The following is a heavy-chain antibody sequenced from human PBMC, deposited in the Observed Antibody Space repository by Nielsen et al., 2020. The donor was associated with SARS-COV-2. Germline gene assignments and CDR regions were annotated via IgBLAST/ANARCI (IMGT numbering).Heavy chain of an antibody. CDR3: ARASVGGPTIYFDY. Sequence: GSLRLSSTVSGGSISSYYWSWIRQPPGKGLEWIGYIYYSGSTNYNPSLKSRVTISVDTSKNQFSLKLSSVTAADTAVYYCARASVGGPTIYFDYWGQGTLVTVSS. CDR2: IYYSGST. V-gene: IGHV4-59*13. CDR1: GGSISSYY. D-gene: IGHD3-16*01. J-gene: IGHJ4*02.